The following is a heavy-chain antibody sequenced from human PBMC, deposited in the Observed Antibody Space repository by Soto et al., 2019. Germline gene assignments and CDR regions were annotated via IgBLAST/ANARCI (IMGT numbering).Heavy chain of an antibody. CDR1: GCSVSINRSS. V-gene: IGHV6-1*01. CDR3: ERAGGFHSGSASGLKV. J-gene: IGHJ6*02. Sequence: RTWGISGCSVSINRSSWYYIKQAPSRCLEWLGRTYYRSKWYNDYAVSVKSRININPDTSKNQFSLQLNSVTPEDTAMYYCERAGGFHSGSASGLKVWGQGPTV. D-gene: IGHD3-10*01. CDR2: TYYRSKWYN.